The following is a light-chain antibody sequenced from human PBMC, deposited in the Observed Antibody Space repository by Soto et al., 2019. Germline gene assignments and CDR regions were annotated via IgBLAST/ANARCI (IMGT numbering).Light chain of an antibody. CDR3: QQYNNWPRT. CDR1: QSLSSSY. V-gene: IGKV3D-15*01. J-gene: IGKJ1*01. CDR2: GAS. Sequence: EIVLTQSPVTLSLSPGERATLSCRASQSLSSSYLAWYQQKPGQAPRLLIYGASSRATGIPARFSGSGSGTEFTLTISSLRSEDFAVYYCQQYNNWPRTFGQGTKVDIK.